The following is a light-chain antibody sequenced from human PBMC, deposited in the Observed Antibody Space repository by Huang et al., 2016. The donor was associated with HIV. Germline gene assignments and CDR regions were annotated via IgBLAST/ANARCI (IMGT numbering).Light chain of an antibody. CDR1: QDISNY. CDR3: QQFDNVPYS. J-gene: IGKJ2*03. CDR2: EAT. Sequence: DIQMTQSPSSLSASIGDSVTITCQASQDISNYLNWYQQKPGKAPKLLLYEATNSEAGVPSRFSGSGSGTDFTLTISRLQPEDFATYYCQQFDNVPYSFGQGTRLEIK. V-gene: IGKV1-33*01.